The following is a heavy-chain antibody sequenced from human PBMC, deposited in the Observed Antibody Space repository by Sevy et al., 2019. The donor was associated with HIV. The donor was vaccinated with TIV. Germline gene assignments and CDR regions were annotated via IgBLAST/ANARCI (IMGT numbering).Heavy chain of an antibody. J-gene: IGHJ3*02. D-gene: IGHD2-21*02. CDR1: GGSISSSSYY. Sequence: SETLSLTCTVSGGSISSSSYYWGWIRQPPGKGLEWIGSIYYSGSTYYNPSLKSRVTISVDTSKNQFSLKLSSVTAADTAVYYCARSQDRNCGGDCHRQSDAFDIWGQGTMVTVSS. CDR3: ARSQDRNCGGDCHRQSDAFDI. V-gene: IGHV4-39*01. CDR2: IYYSGST.